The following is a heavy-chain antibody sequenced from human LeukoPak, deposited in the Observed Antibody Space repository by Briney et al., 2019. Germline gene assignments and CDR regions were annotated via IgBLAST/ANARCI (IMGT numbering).Heavy chain of an antibody. D-gene: IGHD3-10*01. V-gene: IGHV4-4*02. J-gene: IGHJ4*02. Sequence: GSLRLSCAASGFTFSSYAMSWVRQAPGKGLEWIGEIYLNGITNYNPSLKSRVTISVDKSKNQFSLKLSSVTAADTAVYYCAGPYYGSGNYPLRYWGQGTLVTVSS. CDR1: GFTFSSYAM. CDR2: IYLNGIT. CDR3: AGPYYGSGNYPLRY.